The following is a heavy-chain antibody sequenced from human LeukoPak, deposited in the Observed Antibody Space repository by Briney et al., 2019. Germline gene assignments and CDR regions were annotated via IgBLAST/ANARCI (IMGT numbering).Heavy chain of an antibody. V-gene: IGHV3-23*01. Sequence: GGSLRLSCAASGFTLSIDAMSWVRQAPGKGLQWVSTISGGGGTTFYADSVKGRFTVSRDNSRNTLFLLMNSLRAEDTAVYYCAKDSGYDSRYYFDYWGQGTLVTVSS. CDR3: AKDSGYDSRYYFDY. J-gene: IGHJ4*02. CDR1: GFTLSIDA. CDR2: ISGGGGTT. D-gene: IGHD5-12*01.